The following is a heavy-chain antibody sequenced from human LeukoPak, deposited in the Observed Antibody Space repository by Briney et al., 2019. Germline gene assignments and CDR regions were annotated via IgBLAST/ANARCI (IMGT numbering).Heavy chain of an antibody. CDR3: ARVKYDTSGYYGDYFDY. CDR2: IKEDGSEK. J-gene: IGHJ4*02. D-gene: IGHD3-22*01. Sequence: GGSLRLPCAASGFTFSSSCMSWVRQAPGKGLEWVANIKEDGSEKYYVDSVKGRFTFSRDNAKNSLYLQMNSLRAEDTAVYSCARVKYDTSGYYGDYFDYWGQGTLVTVSS. CDR1: GFTFSSSC. V-gene: IGHV3-7*05.